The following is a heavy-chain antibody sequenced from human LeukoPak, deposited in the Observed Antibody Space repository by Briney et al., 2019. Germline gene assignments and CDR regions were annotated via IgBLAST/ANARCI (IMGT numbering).Heavy chain of an antibody. J-gene: IGHJ4*02. CDR2: IYYSGST. Sequence: PSETLSLTCTVSGGSISSYYWSWIRQPPGKGLEWIGYIYYSGSTYYNPSLKSRVTISVDTSKNQFSLKLSSVTAADTAVYYCARGPYDSSGYYTSLFDYWGQGTLVTVSS. CDR3: ARGPYDSSGYYTSLFDY. V-gene: IGHV4-30-4*08. CDR1: GGSISSYY. D-gene: IGHD3-22*01.